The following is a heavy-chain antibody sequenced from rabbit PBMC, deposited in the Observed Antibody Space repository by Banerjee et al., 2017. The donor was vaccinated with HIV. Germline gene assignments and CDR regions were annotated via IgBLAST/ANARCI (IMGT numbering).Heavy chain of an antibody. V-gene: IGHV1S45*01. CDR1: GFSFSGVYY. CDR2: IYAGSSGST. Sequence: QEQLEESGGDLLKPGASLTLTCTASGFSFSGVYYMCWVRQAPGKGLEWIACIYAGSSGSTYYANWAKGRFTISKTSSTTVTLQMTSLTAADTAAYFCARDRADSSGYCFNLWGPGTLVTVS. J-gene: IGHJ4*01. D-gene: IGHD6-1*01. CDR3: ARDRADSSGYCFNL.